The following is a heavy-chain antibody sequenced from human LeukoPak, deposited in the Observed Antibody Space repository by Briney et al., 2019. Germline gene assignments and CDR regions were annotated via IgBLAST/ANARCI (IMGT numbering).Heavy chain of an antibody. Sequence: RLSXXXSGFTVSSXYMSWVRQAPGKGLEWVSVIYXXXSTYYSDSVKGRFTISRDNSKNKLYLQMNSLKAEDTAVYYCARDPITIFGVVSRSYYYYGMDVWGQGXTXX. D-gene: IGHD3-3*01. J-gene: IGHJ6*02. CDR2: IYXXXST. V-gene: IGHV3-66*01. CDR3: ARDPITIFGVVSRSYYYYGMDV. CDR1: GFTVSSXY.